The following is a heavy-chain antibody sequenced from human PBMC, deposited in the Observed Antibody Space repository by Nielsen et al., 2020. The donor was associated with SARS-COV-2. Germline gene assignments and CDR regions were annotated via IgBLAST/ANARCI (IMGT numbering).Heavy chain of an antibody. J-gene: IGHJ3*02. D-gene: IGHD6-13*01. V-gene: IGHV1-18*01. CDR2: ISAYNGNT. CDR1: GYTFTSYG. Sequence: ASVKVSCKASGYTFTSYGISWVRQAPGQGLEWMGWISAYNGNTKYSQKFQGRVTITRDTSASTAYMELSSLRSEDTAVYYCARHIAADDVFDIWGQGTMVTVSS. CDR3: ARHIAADDVFDI.